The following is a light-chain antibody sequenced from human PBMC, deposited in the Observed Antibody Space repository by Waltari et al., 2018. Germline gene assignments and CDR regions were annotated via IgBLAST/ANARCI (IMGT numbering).Light chain of an antibody. V-gene: IGLV2-14*03. Sequence: SALPQPASVSGSPGQSISISCPGTSSAVGRYDYVSWYQQHPDNAPKLLIYDVTQRPSGISHRFSGSKSGYTASLTISGLQSEDEADYYCLSYTTSDTYVFGSGTRVTVL. CDR1: SSAVGRYDY. J-gene: IGLJ1*01. CDR3: LSYTTSDTYV. CDR2: DVT.